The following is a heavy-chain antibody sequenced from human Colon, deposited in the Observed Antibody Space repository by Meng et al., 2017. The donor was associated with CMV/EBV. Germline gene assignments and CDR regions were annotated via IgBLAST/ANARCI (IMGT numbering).Heavy chain of an antibody. CDR1: GFTFSAFS. J-gene: IGHJ4*02. CDR2: TRYHGRET. Sequence: GGSLRLSCVGSGFTFSAFSMNWVRQAPGKGLEWVACTRYHGRETYYADSVKGRFTISRDNSKNTVYLQMNSLTAEDTAVYYCAKHVPFLEWFILDDWGQGTLVTVSS. D-gene: IGHD3-3*01. V-gene: IGHV3-30*02. CDR3: AKHVPFLEWFILDD.